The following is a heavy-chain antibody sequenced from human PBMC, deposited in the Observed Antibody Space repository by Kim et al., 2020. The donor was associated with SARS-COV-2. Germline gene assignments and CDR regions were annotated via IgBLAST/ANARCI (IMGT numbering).Heavy chain of an antibody. D-gene: IGHD2-2*01. J-gene: IGHJ5*02. V-gene: IGHV4-39*01. Sequence: SETLSLTCTVSGGSISSSSYYWGWIRQPPGKGLEWIGSIYYSGSTYYNPSLKSRVTISVDTSKNQFSLKLSSVTAADTAVYYCARQRMRCSSTSCSVSNWFDPWGQGALVTVSS. CDR3: ARQRMRCSSTSCSVSNWFDP. CDR1: GGSISSSSYY. CDR2: IYYSGST.